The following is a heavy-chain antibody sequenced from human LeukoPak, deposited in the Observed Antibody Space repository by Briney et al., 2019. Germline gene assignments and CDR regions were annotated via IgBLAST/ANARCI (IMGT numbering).Heavy chain of an antibody. CDR2: INPNSGGT. Sequence: ASVKVSCKASGYTFIGYYMHWVRQAPGQGLEWMGWINPNSGGTNFAQKFQGRVTMTRDTSISTAYMELSRLRSDDTAVYYCARAFKSGELRSDFFDCWGQGSLVTVSS. CDR1: GYTFIGYY. CDR3: ARAFKSGELRSDFFDC. V-gene: IGHV1-2*02. D-gene: IGHD1-7*01. J-gene: IGHJ4*02.